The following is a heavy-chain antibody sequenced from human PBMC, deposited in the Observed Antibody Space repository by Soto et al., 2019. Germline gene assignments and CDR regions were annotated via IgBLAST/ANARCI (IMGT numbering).Heavy chain of an antibody. D-gene: IGHD3-10*01. CDR2: IYHSGST. CDR1: GGSISSSNW. V-gene: IGHV4-4*02. CDR3: ARGFMVRGVSVYYYGMDV. Sequence: QVQLQESGPGLVKPSGTLSLTCAVSGGSISSSNWWSWVRQPPGKGLEWIGEIYHSGSTNYNPSLQSRVNISVDKSKNQCSLKLSSVTAADTAVYYCARGFMVRGVSVYYYGMDVWGQGTTVTVSS. J-gene: IGHJ6*02.